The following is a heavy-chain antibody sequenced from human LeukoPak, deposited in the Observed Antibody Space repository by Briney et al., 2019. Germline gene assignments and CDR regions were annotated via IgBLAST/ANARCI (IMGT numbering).Heavy chain of an antibody. CDR2: VNPDSGAT. Sequence: GASVKVSCKASGYTFTDYFLHWVRQAPGQGLEWMGWVNPDSGATSYAQKFQGRVTMTRDTSISTAYMDLSRLRSDDTAVYYCARDRFTMIVVSRDAFDIWGQGTMLTVSS. CDR3: ARDRFTMIVVSRDAFDI. D-gene: IGHD3-22*01. V-gene: IGHV1-2*02. CDR1: GYTFTDYF. J-gene: IGHJ3*02.